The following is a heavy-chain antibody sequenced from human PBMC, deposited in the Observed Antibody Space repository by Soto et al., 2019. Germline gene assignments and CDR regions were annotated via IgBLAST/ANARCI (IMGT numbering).Heavy chain of an antibody. CDR1: GVSISSYY. CDR3: SGAYYDSSGYYYFDY. V-gene: IGHV4-59*12. CDR2: IYFSGST. Sequence: SETLSLTCSVSGVSISSYYWSWVRQPPGKGLEWISDIYFSGSTNYNPSLKSRVTISVDKSKNQFSLKLSSVTAADTAVYYCSGAYYDSSGYYYFDYWGQGTLVTVSS. J-gene: IGHJ4*02. D-gene: IGHD3-22*01.